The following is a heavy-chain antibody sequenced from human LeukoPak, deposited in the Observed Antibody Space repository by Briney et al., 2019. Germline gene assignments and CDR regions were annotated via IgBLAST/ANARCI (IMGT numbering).Heavy chain of an antibody. Sequence: ASVKVSCKASGYTITSYYIHWVQQAPGQGLEWLGIINPTGGGTSYAQKFQDRVTMTRDTSTSTVYMELSSLRSEDTAVYYCARGVSNSASGLPTRYFDYWGQGTLVTVSS. V-gene: IGHV1-46*01. D-gene: IGHD5-12*01. CDR2: INPTGGGT. CDR3: ARGVSNSASGLPTRYFDY. CDR1: GYTITSYY. J-gene: IGHJ4*02.